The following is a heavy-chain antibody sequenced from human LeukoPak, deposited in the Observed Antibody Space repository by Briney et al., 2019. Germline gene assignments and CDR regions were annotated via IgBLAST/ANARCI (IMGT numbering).Heavy chain of an antibody. CDR1: GGTFSSYA. Sequence: GASVKVSCKASGGTFSSYAINWVRQAPGQGLEWMGGIIPIFGTANYAQKFQGRVTITADESTSTAYMELSSLRSEDTAVYYCAAALSPVDSSGLNGFAYWGQGTLVTVSS. CDR2: IIPIFGTA. V-gene: IGHV1-69*13. CDR3: AAALSPVDSSGLNGFAY. J-gene: IGHJ4*02. D-gene: IGHD3-22*01.